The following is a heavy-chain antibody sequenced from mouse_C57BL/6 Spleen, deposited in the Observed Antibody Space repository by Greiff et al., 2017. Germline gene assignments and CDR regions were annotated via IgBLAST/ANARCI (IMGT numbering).Heavy chain of an antibody. J-gene: IGHJ2*01. D-gene: IGHD1-1*01. Sequence: VQLQQSGAELVKPGASVKLSCKASGYTFTSYWMQWVKQRPGQGLEWIGEIDPSDSYTNYNQKFKGKATLTVDTSSSTAYMQLSSLTSEDSAVYYCARSRTVAFDYWGQGTTLTVSS. CDR3: ARSRTVAFDY. CDR1: GYTFTSYW. V-gene: IGHV1-50*01. CDR2: IDPSDSYT.